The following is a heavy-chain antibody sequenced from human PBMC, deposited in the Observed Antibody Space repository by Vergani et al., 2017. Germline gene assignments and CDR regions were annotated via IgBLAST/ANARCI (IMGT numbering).Heavy chain of an antibody. J-gene: IGHJ4*02. Sequence: EVQLVESGGGLVQPGGSPRLSCVASGFTFSSYSMNWVRQAPGKGLEWVSYISSSSGTTYYADSVKGRFTISRDNAKNSLYLQMNGLRAEDTAVYYCARGAAYYSSGSVDYWGQGTLVTVSS. D-gene: IGHD3-10*01. CDR1: GFTFSSYS. CDR2: ISSSSGTT. V-gene: IGHV3-48*01. CDR3: ARGAAYYSSGSVDY.